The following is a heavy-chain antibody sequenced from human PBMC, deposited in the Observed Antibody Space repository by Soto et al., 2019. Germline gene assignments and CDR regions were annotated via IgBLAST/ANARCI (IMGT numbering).Heavy chain of an antibody. CDR3: AKGHCSSTSCYTGFNYYGMDI. CDR1: GFTFDDYA. D-gene: IGHD2-2*02. Sequence: GVSLRLSCAASGFTFDDYAMHWVRQAPGKGLEWVSLISWDGGSTYYADSVKGRFTISRDNSKNSLYLQMNSLRAEETALYYCAKGHCSSTSCYTGFNYYGMDIWGQGTPVT. J-gene: IGHJ6*02. CDR2: ISWDGGST. V-gene: IGHV3-43D*04.